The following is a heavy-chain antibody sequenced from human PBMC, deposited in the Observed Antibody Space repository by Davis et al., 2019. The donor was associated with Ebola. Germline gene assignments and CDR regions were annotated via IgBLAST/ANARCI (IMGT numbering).Heavy chain of an antibody. V-gene: IGHV3-11*01. D-gene: IGHD5-12*01. CDR3: ARAWLHDAFDI. Sequence: GGSLRLSCAASGFTFSDYYMSWIRQAPGKGLEWVSYISSSSSTIYYADSVKGRFTISRDNAKNSLYLQMNSLRSEDTSVYYWARAWLHDAFDICGQGTMVTVSS. CDR1: GFTFSDYY. CDR2: ISSSSSTI. J-gene: IGHJ3*02.